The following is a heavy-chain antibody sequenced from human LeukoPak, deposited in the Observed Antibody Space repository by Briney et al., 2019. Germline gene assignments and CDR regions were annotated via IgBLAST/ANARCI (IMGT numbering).Heavy chain of an antibody. CDR1: GGSISSGDYY. CDR2: IYYSGST. CDR3: ARLGYCSSTSCYTLQGWFDP. J-gene: IGHJ5*02. D-gene: IGHD2-2*02. V-gene: IGHV4-30-4*01. Sequence: SQTLSLTCTVSGGSISSGDYYWSWIRQSPGKGLEWIGYIYYSGSTYYNPSLKSRVTISVDTSKNQFSLKLSSVTAADTAVYYCARLGYCSSTSCYTLQGWFDPWGQGTLVTASS.